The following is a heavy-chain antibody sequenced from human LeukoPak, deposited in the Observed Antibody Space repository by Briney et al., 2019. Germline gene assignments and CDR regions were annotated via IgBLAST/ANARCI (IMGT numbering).Heavy chain of an antibody. V-gene: IGHV1-69*13. Sequence: SVKVSCKASGGTFSSYAISWVRQAPGQGLEWMGGIIPIFGTANYAQKFQGRVTITADESTSTVYMELSSLRSEDTAVYYCARDLGYDFWSGYYTRFAYYYYGMDVWGQGTTVTVSS. CDR3: ARDLGYDFWSGYYTRFAYYYYGMDV. CDR1: GGTFSSYA. D-gene: IGHD3-3*01. CDR2: IIPIFGTA. J-gene: IGHJ6*02.